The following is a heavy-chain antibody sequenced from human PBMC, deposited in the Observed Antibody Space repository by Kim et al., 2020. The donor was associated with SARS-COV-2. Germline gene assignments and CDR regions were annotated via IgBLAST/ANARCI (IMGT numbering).Heavy chain of an antibody. J-gene: IGHJ2*01. Sequence: SETLSLTCTVSGGSISSGGYYWSWIRQHPGKGLEWIGYIYYSWSTYYNPSLKSRVTISVDTSKNQFSLKLSSVTAADTAVYYCARAPYLITMVRGVIDYWYFDLWGRGTLVTVSS. CDR3: ARAPYLITMVRGVIDYWYFDL. CDR2: IYYSWST. V-gene: IGHV4-31*03. CDR1: GGSISSGGYY. D-gene: IGHD3-10*01.